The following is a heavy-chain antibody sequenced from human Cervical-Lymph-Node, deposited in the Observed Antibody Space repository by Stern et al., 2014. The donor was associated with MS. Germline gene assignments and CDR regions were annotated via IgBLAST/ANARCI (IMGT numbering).Heavy chain of an antibody. CDR2: INPSGGST. CDR1: GYTFTSYY. V-gene: IGHV1-46*01. Sequence: QVQLVQSGAEVKTPGASGKLSCKASGYTFTSYYMHWVRQAHGQGLEWMGIINPSGGSTSYAQNFQGRVTVTRDTSTSTVYMELSSLRSEDTAVYYCAREVAGHRLGMMDVWGQGTSVTVSS. J-gene: IGHJ6*02. D-gene: IGHD6-19*01. CDR3: AREVAGHRLGMMDV.